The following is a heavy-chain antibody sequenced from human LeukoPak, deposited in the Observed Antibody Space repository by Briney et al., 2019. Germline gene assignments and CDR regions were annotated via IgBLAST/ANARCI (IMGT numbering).Heavy chain of an antibody. J-gene: IGHJ4*02. D-gene: IGHD6-19*01. CDR3: AREISQWKLYYFDY. CDR2: IYYSGST. Sequence: SETLSLTCTVSGGSISSHYWSWIRQPPGKGLEWIGYIYYSGSTNYNPSLKSRVTISVDTSKNQFSLKLSSVTAADTAVYYCAREISQWKLYYFDYWGQGTLVTVSS. CDR1: GGSISSHY. V-gene: IGHV4-59*11.